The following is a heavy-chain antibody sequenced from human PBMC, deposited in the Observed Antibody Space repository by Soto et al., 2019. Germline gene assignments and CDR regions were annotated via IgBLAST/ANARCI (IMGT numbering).Heavy chain of an antibody. V-gene: IGHV4-34*01. D-gene: IGHD2-15*01. J-gene: IGHJ6*03. CDR2: INHSGST. Sequence: QVQLQQWGAGLLKPSETLSLTCAVYGGSFSGYYWSWIRQPPGKGLEWIGEINHSGSTNYNPSLKRRVTISVDTSKNKCSLKLSSVTAADTAVYYCARLAGPPYGSGCSCYYYYYMDVWGKGTTVTVFS. CDR1: GGSFSGYY. CDR3: ARLAGPPYGSGCSCYYYYYMDV.